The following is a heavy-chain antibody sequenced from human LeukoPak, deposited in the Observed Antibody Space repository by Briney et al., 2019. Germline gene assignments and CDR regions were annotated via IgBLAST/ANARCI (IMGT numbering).Heavy chain of an antibody. D-gene: IGHD3-3*01. CDR3: AKELRGRFLEWLSPGLGMDV. CDR2: ISGSGGST. Sequence: GGSLRLSCAASGFTFSSYAMSWVRQAPGKGLEWVSAISGSGGSTYYADSVKGRFTISRDNSKNTLYLQMNSLRAEDTAVYYCAKELRGRFLEWLSPGLGMDVWGQGTTVTVSS. J-gene: IGHJ6*02. CDR1: GFTFSSYA. V-gene: IGHV3-23*01.